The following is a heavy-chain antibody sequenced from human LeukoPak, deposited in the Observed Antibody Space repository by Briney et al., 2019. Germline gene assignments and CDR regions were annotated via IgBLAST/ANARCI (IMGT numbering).Heavy chain of an antibody. Sequence: ASVKVSCKASGYTFTSYGISWVRQAPGQGLEWMGWISAYNGNTNYAQKLQGRVTMTTGTSTSTAYMELRSLRSDDTAVYYCAREGGDYDFWSGYYTPLDYWGQGTLVTVSS. CDR1: GYTFTSYG. J-gene: IGHJ4*02. CDR3: AREGGDYDFWSGYYTPLDY. CDR2: ISAYNGNT. V-gene: IGHV1-18*01. D-gene: IGHD3-3*01.